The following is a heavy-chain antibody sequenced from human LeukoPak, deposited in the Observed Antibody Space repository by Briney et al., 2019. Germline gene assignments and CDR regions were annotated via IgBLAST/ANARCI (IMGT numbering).Heavy chain of an antibody. D-gene: IGHD4-17*01. J-gene: IGHJ4*02. CDR1: GFTFSSYA. CDR3: ARSTTVTAEFDY. Sequence: GGSLRLSCAASGFTFSSYAMHWVRQAPEKGLEYVSAISSNGGSTYYANSVKGRFTISRDTSKNPPYLQMGSLRAEDMAVYYCARSTTVTAEFDYWGQGTLVTVSS. CDR2: ISSNGGST. V-gene: IGHV3-64*01.